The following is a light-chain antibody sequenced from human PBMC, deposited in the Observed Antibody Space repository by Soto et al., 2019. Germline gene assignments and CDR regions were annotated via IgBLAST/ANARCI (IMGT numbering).Light chain of an antibody. CDR2: SHN. Sequence: QSALTQPPSASGTPGQRVTISCSGNNSNIGSNSVNWYQQLPGTAPKLLIYSHNQRPSGVPDRFSGSKSGTSASLAISDLQSDDESDFYCAAWDDSLNAGLFGGGTKLTVL. CDR3: AAWDDSLNAGL. CDR1: NSNIGSNS. V-gene: IGLV1-44*01. J-gene: IGLJ3*02.